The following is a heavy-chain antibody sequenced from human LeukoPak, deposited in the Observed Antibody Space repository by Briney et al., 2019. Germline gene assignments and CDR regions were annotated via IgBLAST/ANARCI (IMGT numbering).Heavy chain of an antibody. V-gene: IGHV6-1*01. CDR2: TYYRSKWYN. CDR1: GDSVSSNSAA. J-gene: IGHJ5*02. D-gene: IGHD6-13*01. CDR3: ARGSAAAGPANWFDP. Sequence: SQTLSLTCAISGDSVSSNSAAWNWIRQSPSRGLEWLGRTYYRSKWYNDYAVSVKSRITINPDTFKNQFSLQLKSVTPEDTAVYYCARGSAAAGPANWFDPWGQGTLVTVSS.